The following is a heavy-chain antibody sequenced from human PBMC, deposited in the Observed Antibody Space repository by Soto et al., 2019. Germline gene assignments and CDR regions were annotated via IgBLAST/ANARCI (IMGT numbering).Heavy chain of an antibody. CDR2: IIPIFGTA. CDR1: GGTFSSYA. Sequence: ASVKVSCKASGGTFSSYAISWVRQAPGQGLEWMGGIIPIFGTANYAQKFQGRVTITADESTSTAYMELSSLRSEDTAVYYCASSITMVRGVPYWGQGTLVTVS. V-gene: IGHV1-69*13. J-gene: IGHJ4*02. D-gene: IGHD3-10*01. CDR3: ASSITMVRGVPY.